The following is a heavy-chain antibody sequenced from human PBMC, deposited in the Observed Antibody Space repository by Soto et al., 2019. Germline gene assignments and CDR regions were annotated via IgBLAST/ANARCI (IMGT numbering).Heavy chain of an antibody. CDR1: GYTFTSYG. CDR2: ISPYNGNT. V-gene: IGHV1-18*04. D-gene: IGHD3-9*01. J-gene: IGHJ4*02. CDR3: ARGGDYDILTGYYNLDY. Sequence: ASVKVSCKASGYTFTSYGISWVRQAPGQGLEWMGWISPYNGNTNYAQKLQGRVTMTTDTSTSTAYMELRSLRSDDTAVYYCARGGDYDILTGYYNLDYWGQGTPVTVSS.